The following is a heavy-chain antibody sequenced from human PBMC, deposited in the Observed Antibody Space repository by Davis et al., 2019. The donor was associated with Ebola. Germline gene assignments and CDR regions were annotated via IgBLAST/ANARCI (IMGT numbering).Heavy chain of an antibody. Sequence: SVKVSCKASGGSFINSVISWVRQAPGQGLEYVGGIIPILGTADYAQKFQGRVAIIADISTTTAYLELSSLKSDDTAVFFCATGVDSSDAFDIWGQGTMVTVSS. J-gene: IGHJ3*02. CDR2: IIPILGTA. V-gene: IGHV1-69*10. CDR1: GGSFINSV. D-gene: IGHD5-18*01. CDR3: ATGVDSSDAFDI.